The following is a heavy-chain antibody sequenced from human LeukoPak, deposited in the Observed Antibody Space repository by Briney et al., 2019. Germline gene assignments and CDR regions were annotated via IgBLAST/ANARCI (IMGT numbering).Heavy chain of an antibody. CDR2: ISWNSGSI. CDR1: GFTFDDYA. Sequence: GRSLRLSCAASGFTFDDYAMHWVRQAPGKGLEWVSGISWNSGSIGYADSVKGRFTISRDNAKNSLYLQMNSLRAEDTALYYCAKDKVAARRYYFDYWGQGTLVTVSS. D-gene: IGHD6-6*01. V-gene: IGHV3-9*01. J-gene: IGHJ4*02. CDR3: AKDKVAARRYYFDY.